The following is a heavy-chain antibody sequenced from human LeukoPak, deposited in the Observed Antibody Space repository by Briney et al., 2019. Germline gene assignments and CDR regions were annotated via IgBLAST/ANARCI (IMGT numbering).Heavy chain of an antibody. Sequence: ASVNVSCKASGYTFSDYDVKWVRQAPGRGLEWMGWMNPTSGDTGYAQKFQGRVTMTRSMSRNTAYMELSRLRSEDTAVYFCARVVMKAFYYYYMDVWGKGTTIIISS. CDR1: GYTFSDYD. J-gene: IGHJ6*03. V-gene: IGHV1-8*01. CDR2: MNPTSGDT. D-gene: IGHD2-21*01. CDR3: ARVVMKAFYYYYMDV.